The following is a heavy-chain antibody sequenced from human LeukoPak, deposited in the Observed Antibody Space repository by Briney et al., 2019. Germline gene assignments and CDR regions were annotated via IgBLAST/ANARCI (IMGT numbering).Heavy chain of an antibody. D-gene: IGHD3-16*01. V-gene: IGHV1-2*02. CDR2: LNPNSGGT. Sequence: EASVRVSCKASGYTLSDFFLHWVRQAPGQGLEWMGWLNPNSGGTNYAQKFQSRITMTRDTSINTAYLDLTSLTSDDTAVYYCAREDKIVWPDHWGQGTLVTVSS. CDR3: AREDKIVWPDH. CDR1: GYTLSDFF. J-gene: IGHJ4*02.